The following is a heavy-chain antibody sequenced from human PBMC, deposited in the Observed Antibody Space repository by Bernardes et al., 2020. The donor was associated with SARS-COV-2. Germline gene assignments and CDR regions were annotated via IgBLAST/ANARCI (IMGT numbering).Heavy chain of an antibody. CDR3: ARRNMEADGMVGFDF. CDR1: GYTFINYW. J-gene: IGHJ4*02. CDR2: IYPGDSDT. D-gene: IGHD1-26*01. V-gene: IGHV5-51*01. Sequence: ESLKISCKASGYTFINYWIAWVRQMPGKDLEWMGIIYPGDSDTRYRPSFQGQVTISADKSINTAYLQWSSLKASDTAMYFCARRNMEADGMVGFDFWGQGTLVTVSA.